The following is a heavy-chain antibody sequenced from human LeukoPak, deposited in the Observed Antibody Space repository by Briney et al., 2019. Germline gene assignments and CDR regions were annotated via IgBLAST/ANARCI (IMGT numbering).Heavy chain of an antibody. D-gene: IGHD2-2*01. J-gene: IGHJ3*02. V-gene: IGHV1-46*01. CDR3: ARAGQYQLLFVAFDI. CDR2: SNPSGGST. Sequence: ASVKVSCKASGYSFTNYYMHWVRQAPGQGLEWMGLSNPSGGSTSYAQKFQGRVTMTRDTSTSTVYMDLSTVRSEYPAVYYCARAGQYQLLFVAFDIWGQGTIVTVSS. CDR1: GYSFTNYY.